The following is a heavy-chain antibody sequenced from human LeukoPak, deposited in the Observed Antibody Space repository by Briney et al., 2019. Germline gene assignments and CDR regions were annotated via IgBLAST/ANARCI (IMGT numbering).Heavy chain of an antibody. J-gene: IGHJ3*02. Sequence: PGRSLRLSCAASGFSFSSYAMHWVRQTPGKGLEWVALISYDGSNKYYADSVKGRFTISRDNSKNTLYLQMNSLRAEDTAVYYCAREVGSSWVPDAFDIWGQGTMVTVSS. CDR1: GFSFSSYA. V-gene: IGHV3-30*04. CDR3: AREVGSSWVPDAFDI. CDR2: ISYDGSNK. D-gene: IGHD6-13*01.